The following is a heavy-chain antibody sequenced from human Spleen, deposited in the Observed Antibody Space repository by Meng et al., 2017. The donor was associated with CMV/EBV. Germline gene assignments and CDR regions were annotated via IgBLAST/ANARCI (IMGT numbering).Heavy chain of an antibody. J-gene: IGHJ6*02. Sequence: GESLKISCAASGFTFSRYWMSWIRQAPGKGLEWVANINQDGSEKYYVDSLKGRFTISRDNAKKSLYLQMNSLRSDDTAVYYCAREAYCSSTSCYPYGMDVWGQGTTVTVSS. V-gene: IGHV3-7*03. CDR3: AREAYCSSTSCYPYGMDV. D-gene: IGHD2-2*01. CDR1: GFTFSRYW. CDR2: INQDGSEK.